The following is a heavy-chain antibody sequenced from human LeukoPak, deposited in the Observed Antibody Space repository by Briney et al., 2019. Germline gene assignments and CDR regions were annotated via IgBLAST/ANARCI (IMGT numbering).Heavy chain of an antibody. D-gene: IGHD3/OR15-3a*01. J-gene: IGHJ4*02. CDR2: MSPNSGNT. Sequence: ASVKVSCKASGYIFTSYDINWVRQATGQRLEWLGWMSPNSGNTGYAQNFQGRVTMTRSTALSTAYMELSSLKSDDAAVYYCTRGPPNWGYDFWGQGTLVTVSS. CDR1: GYIFTSYD. CDR3: TRGPPNWGYDF. V-gene: IGHV1-8*01.